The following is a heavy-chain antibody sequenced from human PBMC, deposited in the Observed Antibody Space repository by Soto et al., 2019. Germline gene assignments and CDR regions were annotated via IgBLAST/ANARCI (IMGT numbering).Heavy chain of an antibody. Sequence: SETLSLTCTVSGGSISSYYWSWIRQPPGKGLERIGYIYYSGSTNYNPSLKSRVTISVDTSKNQFSLKLSSVTAADTAVYYCASTTQVLRRGAFDIWGQGTMVTVSS. CDR2: IYYSGST. J-gene: IGHJ3*02. CDR3: ASTTQVLRRGAFDI. V-gene: IGHV4-59*01. D-gene: IGHD2-15*01. CDR1: GGSISSYY.